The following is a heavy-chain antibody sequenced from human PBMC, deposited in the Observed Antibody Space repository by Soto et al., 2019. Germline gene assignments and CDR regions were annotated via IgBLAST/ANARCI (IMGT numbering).Heavy chain of an antibody. CDR3: ARQDYYDGSAYYYD. Sequence: KPGGSLRLSCAASGFTFSTYTMNWVRQAPGKGPEWVSSISSGNNYIYYADSVKGRFTISRDNAKNSLYLQMNSLRAEDTAVYYCARQDYYDGSAYYYDWGQGTLVTVSS. CDR2: ISSGNNYI. V-gene: IGHV3-21*01. J-gene: IGHJ4*02. D-gene: IGHD3-22*01. CDR1: GFTFSTYT.